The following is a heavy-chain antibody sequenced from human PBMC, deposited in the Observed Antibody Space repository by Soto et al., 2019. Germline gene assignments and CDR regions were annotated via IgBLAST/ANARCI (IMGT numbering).Heavy chain of an antibody. CDR3: ARGAYNDYSHWFDP. J-gene: IGHJ5*02. Sequence: QVQLVQSGAEVRKPGASVRVSCKATGYSFTRHDIHWLRQAAGQGLEWMGWMNPNSGNAVYAQKFQGRVTMTRNTSITTAYIEVTSLKSEDTAVYFCARGAYNDYSHWFDPWGQGTLVTVSS. CDR2: MNPNSGNA. D-gene: IGHD4-4*01. V-gene: IGHV1-8*01. CDR1: GYSFTRHD.